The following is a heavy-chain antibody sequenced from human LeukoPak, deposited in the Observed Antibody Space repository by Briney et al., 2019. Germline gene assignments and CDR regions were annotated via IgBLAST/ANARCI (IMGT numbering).Heavy chain of an antibody. CDR2: ISGSGVST. V-gene: IGHV3-23*01. Sequence: GGSLRLSCTASGFTFSSYAMSWVRQAPRKGLEWVSAISGSGVSTYYGDSVKGRFTISRDNSKNTLYLQMNSLRAEDTAVYYCAKVPSHYFDSSGYSKFDYWGQGTLVTVSS. CDR3: AKVPSHYFDSSGYSKFDY. CDR1: GFTFSSYA. D-gene: IGHD3-22*01. J-gene: IGHJ4*02.